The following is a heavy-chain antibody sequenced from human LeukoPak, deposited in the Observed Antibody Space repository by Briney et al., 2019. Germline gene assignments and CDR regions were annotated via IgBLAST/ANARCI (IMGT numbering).Heavy chain of an antibody. CDR1: GFTFSSYW. V-gene: IGHV3-7*01. D-gene: IGHD3-10*01. Sequence: GGSLRLSCAASGFTFSSYWMSWVGQAPGKGLEWVAKIKQDGSEKYYVDSVKGRFTISRDNAKNSLYLQMNSLRAEDTAVYYCARKLHRGMGVYFDYWGQGTLVTVSS. CDR2: IKQDGSEK. J-gene: IGHJ4*02. CDR3: ARKLHRGMGVYFDY.